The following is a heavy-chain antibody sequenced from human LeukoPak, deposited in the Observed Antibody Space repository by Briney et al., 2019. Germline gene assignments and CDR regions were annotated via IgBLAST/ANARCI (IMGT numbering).Heavy chain of an antibody. J-gene: IGHJ1*01. D-gene: IGHD3-22*01. CDR1: GFTFDDYA. V-gene: IGHV3-43*02. Sequence: GGSLRLSCAASGFTFDDYAMHWVRQAPGKGLEWVSLISGDGGSTYYADSVKGRFTISRDNSKNSLYLQMNSLRTEGTALYYCAKSQPYYYDSSGYYHEYFQHWGQGTLVTVSS. CDR3: AKSQPYYYDSSGYYHEYFQH. CDR2: ISGDGGST.